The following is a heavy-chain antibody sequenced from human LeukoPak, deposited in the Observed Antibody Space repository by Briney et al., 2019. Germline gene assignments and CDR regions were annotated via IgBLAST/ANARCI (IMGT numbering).Heavy chain of an antibody. D-gene: IGHD1-26*01. V-gene: IGHV3-74*01. Sequence: GGSVTLVCPPSGLIVTLPWTESARQGPGKGRMWVSRLNEDGSTADYADSGKGRFTMSRDNAKGKVFLEMRGLTVEDTAIYFCVRERIYYSDLAYKERENFDPWGRGTLVRVSS. J-gene: IGHJ5*02. CDR2: LNEDGSTA. CDR1: GLIVTLPW. CDR3: VRERIYYSDLAYKERENFDP.